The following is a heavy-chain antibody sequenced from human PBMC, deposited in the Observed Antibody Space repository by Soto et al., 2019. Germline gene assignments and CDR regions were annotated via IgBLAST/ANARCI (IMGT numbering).Heavy chain of an antibody. CDR2: ISISKGKT. V-gene: IGHV1-18*01. D-gene: IGHD5-12*01. CDR1: GYTFLNYD. J-gene: IGHJ6*02. CDR3: GRKGYIGNCGLDV. Sequence: QVRLVQSGAEVKRPGASVKVSCKASGYTFLNYDVAWVRRAPGQGLEWLGWISISKGKTYYEQRLQGRVTMTTDTATTTAYMEVTSLRSDDTAVYFCGRKGYIGNCGLDVWGQGTTVTVSS.